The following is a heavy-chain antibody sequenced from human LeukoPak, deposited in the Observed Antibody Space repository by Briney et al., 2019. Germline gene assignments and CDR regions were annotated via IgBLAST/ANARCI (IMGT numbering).Heavy chain of an antibody. Sequence: SVKVSCKVSGGTFSSYAISWVRQAPGQGLEWMGGIIPIFGTANYAQKFQGRVTITADESTSTACMELGSLRSEDTAVYYCARRKSGEDWGQGTLVTVSS. CDR1: GGTFSSYA. J-gene: IGHJ4*02. D-gene: IGHD1-26*01. CDR3: ARRKSGED. V-gene: IGHV1-69*01. CDR2: IIPIFGTA.